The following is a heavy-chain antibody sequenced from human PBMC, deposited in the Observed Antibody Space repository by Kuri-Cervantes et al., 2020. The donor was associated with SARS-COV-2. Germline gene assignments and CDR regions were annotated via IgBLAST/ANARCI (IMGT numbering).Heavy chain of an antibody. Sequence: GESLKISCAASGFTVTSSYMRWVRQAPGKGLEWVSVNYTCGSTCYADSVKGRFTISRDNSKNTLYLQMNSLRAEDTAVYYCARDLVVSSGWDYYMDVWGKGTTVTVSS. CDR2: NYTCGST. CDR1: GFTVTSSY. J-gene: IGHJ6*03. D-gene: IGHD6-19*01. V-gene: IGHV3-66*03. CDR3: ARDLVVSSGWDYYMDV.